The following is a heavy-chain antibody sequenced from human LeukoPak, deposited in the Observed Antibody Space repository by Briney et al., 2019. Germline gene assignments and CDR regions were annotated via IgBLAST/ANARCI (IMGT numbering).Heavy chain of an antibody. V-gene: IGHV4-39*01. D-gene: IGHD5-24*01. CDR3: ARRRDGYNEDFFDY. CDR2: IFHSGST. CDR1: GGSITSSSYY. Sequence: SETLSLTCTVSGGSITSSSYYWVWIRQPPGKGLEWIGSIFHSGSTYYNASLKSRVTISVDTSRNQFSLKLSSVTAADTAVYYCARRRDGYNEDFFDYWGQGTLVTVSS. J-gene: IGHJ4*02.